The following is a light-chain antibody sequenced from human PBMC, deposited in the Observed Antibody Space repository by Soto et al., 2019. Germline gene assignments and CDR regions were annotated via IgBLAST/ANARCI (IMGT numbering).Light chain of an antibody. CDR1: QGVASGG. V-gene: IGKV3-20*01. Sequence: EIVLTQSPGTLSLSPGEGATPSSGPVQGVASGGLVWYQQKPGQVPRLLIYGASSRATGIPDRFSGSGSGTDFTLTISRLEPEDFAVYYCQQYGSSPNTFGQGTKVEMK. CDR3: QQYGSSPNT. J-gene: IGKJ2*01. CDR2: GAS.